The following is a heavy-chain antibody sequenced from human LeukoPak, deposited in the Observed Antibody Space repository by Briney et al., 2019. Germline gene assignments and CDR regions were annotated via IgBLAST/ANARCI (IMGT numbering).Heavy chain of an antibody. J-gene: IGHJ4*02. CDR2: INHSGST. V-gene: IGHV4-34*01. D-gene: IGHD6-13*01. Sequence: SETLSLTCAVYSGSFSGYSWNCIRHPPGKGLEWIGEINHSGSTNYNPSLKSRVPISVDPSKNQFSLKLSSVTAADTAVYYCARSRIPAPGPTHWGQGTLVTVSS. CDR1: SGSFSGYS. CDR3: ARSRIPAPGPTH.